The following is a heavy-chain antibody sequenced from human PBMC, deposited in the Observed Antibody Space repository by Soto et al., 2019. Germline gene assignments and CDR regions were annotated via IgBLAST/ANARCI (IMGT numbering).Heavy chain of an antibody. Sequence: GASVKVSCKASGFTFTSSAVQWVRQARGQRLEWIGWIVVGSGNTNYAQKFQERVTITRDMSTSTAYMELSSLRSEDTAVYYCAAVGPIVVVTGLDYWGQGTLVTVSS. CDR3: AAVGPIVVVTGLDY. CDR2: IVVGSGNT. J-gene: IGHJ4*02. D-gene: IGHD2-21*02. V-gene: IGHV1-58*01. CDR1: GFTFTSSA.